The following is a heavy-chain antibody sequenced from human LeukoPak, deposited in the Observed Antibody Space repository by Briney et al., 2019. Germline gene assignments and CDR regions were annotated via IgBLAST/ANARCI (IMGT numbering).Heavy chain of an antibody. J-gene: IGHJ4*02. Sequence: PGGSLRLSCAASGFTFSSYSMNWVRQAPGKGLEWVSSIGSSSSYIYYADSVKGRFTISRDNAKKSLYLQMNSLRAEDTAVYYCARVVVAATLDTAFDYWGQGTLVTVSS. D-gene: IGHD2-15*01. CDR1: GFTFSSYS. CDR3: ARVVVAATLDTAFDY. V-gene: IGHV3-21*01. CDR2: IGSSSSYI.